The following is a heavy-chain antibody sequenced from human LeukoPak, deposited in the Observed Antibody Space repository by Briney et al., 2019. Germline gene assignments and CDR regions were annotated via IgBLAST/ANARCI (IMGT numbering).Heavy chain of an antibody. CDR3: ARLGYYDSSGYFD. D-gene: IGHD3-22*01. CDR1: GGSISSYY. CDR2: IYNSGST. J-gene: IGHJ1*01. Sequence: PSETLSLTCTVSGGSISSYYWSWIRQPPGKGLEWIGYIYNSGSTNYNPSLKSRVTISVDTSKNQFSLKLSSVTAADTAVYYCARLGYYDSSGYFDWGQGTLVTVSS. V-gene: IGHV4-59*01.